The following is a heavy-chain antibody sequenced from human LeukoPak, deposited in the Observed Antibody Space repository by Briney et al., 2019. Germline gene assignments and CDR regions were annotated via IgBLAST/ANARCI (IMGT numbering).Heavy chain of an antibody. J-gene: IGHJ6*03. V-gene: IGHV3-21*01. CDR1: GFTFSSYG. CDR2: ISSSSSYI. D-gene: IGHD2-2*01. Sequence: GGTLRLSCAASGFTFSSYGMSWARQAPGKGLEWVSSISSSSSYIYYADSVKGRFTISRDNAKNSLYLQMNSLRAEDTAVYYCARDRATDIVVVPATKYYYYMDVWGKGTTVTISS. CDR3: ARDRATDIVVVPATKYYYYMDV.